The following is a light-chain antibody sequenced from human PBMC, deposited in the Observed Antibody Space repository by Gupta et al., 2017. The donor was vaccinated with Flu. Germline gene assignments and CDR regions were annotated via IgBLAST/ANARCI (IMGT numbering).Light chain of an antibody. CDR1: QTTSSEY. V-gene: IGKV3-20*01. J-gene: IGKJ4*01. Sequence: EIVLTQPPGTLSLSPGDRASLSCRASQTTSSEYLAWYQQKPGQAPRLLIYGASSRATGIPDRFSGSGSGTDFNFTISRLEPEDFAVYYCQQFSNLLLTFGRGTKVEIK. CDR2: GAS. CDR3: QQFSNLLLT.